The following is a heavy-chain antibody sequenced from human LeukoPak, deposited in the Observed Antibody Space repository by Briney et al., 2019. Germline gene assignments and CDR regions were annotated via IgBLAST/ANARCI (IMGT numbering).Heavy chain of an antibody. V-gene: IGHV1-2*06. CDR2: INPNSGGT. J-gene: IGHJ3*02. CDR1: GYTFTGYY. Sequence: ASVKVSCKASGYTFTGYYMHWVRQAPGQGLEWMGRINPNSGGTNYAQKFQGRVTMTRDTSISTAYMELSRLRPDDTAVYYCARSRIVTAMVSNDSFVISGQGTMVTVSS. D-gene: IGHD5-18*01. CDR3: ARSRIVTAMVSNDSFVI.